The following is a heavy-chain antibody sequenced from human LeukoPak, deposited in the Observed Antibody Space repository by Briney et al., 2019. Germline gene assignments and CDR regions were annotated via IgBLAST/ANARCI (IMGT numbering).Heavy chain of an antibody. D-gene: IGHD6-19*01. CDR1: GYTFSRYW. CDR3: ATSSDWYPVSSDG. Sequence: GGSLRLSCAASGYTFSRYWMHWVRQATGKGPVWVSRINSDGSDTSYADSVKGRFTVSRDNTKNTLYLQMNSLRPEDTALYYCATSSDWYPVSSDGWGQGTLVTVSS. CDR2: INSDGSDT. J-gene: IGHJ4*02. V-gene: IGHV3-74*01.